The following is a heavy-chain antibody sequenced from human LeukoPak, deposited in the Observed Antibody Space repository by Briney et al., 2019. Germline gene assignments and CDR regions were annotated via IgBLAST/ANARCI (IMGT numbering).Heavy chain of an antibody. V-gene: IGHV4-59*01. CDR1: GGSFSSYY. CDR2: IYYSGST. D-gene: IGHD3-16*01. CDR3: ARERKDYVWGWGAFDI. J-gene: IGHJ3*02. Sequence: SETLSLTCAVYGGSFSSYYWSWIRQPPGKGLEWIGYIYYSGSTNYNPSLKSRVTISVDTSKNQFSLKLSSVTAADTAVYYCARERKDYVWGWGAFDIWGQGTMVTVSS.